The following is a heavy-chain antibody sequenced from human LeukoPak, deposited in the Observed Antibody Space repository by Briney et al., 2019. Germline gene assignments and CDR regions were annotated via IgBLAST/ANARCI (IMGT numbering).Heavy chain of an antibody. J-gene: IGHJ1*01. Sequence: GGSLRLSCAASGFTFSSYAMSWVRQAPGKGLEWVSAISGSGGSTHYADSVKGRFTISRDNSKNTLYLQMNSLRAEDTAVYYCAKIPLGWELLPESAEHFQHWGQGTLVTVSS. CDR2: ISGSGGST. V-gene: IGHV3-23*01. CDR1: GFTFSSYA. D-gene: IGHD1-26*01. CDR3: AKIPLGWELLPESAEHFQH.